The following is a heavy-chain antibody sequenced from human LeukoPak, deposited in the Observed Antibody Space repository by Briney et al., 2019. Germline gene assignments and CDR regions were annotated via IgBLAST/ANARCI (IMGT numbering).Heavy chain of an antibody. Sequence: GGSLRLSCAASGFTFSTYWMSWVRQAPGKGLEWVSSISSSSSYIYYADSVKGRFTISRDNAKNSLYLQMNSLRAEDTAVYYCARQVPGYYSFDYWGQGTLVTVSS. CDR1: GFTFSTYW. CDR3: ARQVPGYYSFDY. CDR2: ISSSSSYI. V-gene: IGHV3-21*01. D-gene: IGHD3-9*01. J-gene: IGHJ4*02.